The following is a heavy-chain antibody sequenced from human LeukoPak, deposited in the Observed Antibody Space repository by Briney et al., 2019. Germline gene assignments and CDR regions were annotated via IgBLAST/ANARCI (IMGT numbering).Heavy chain of an antibody. CDR2: ISGSGGST. CDR1: GFTFSSYA. J-gene: IGHJ6*02. Sequence: GGSLRLSCAASGFTFSSYAMSWVRQAPGKGLEWVSAISGSGGSTYYADSVKGRFTISRDNAKNSLYLQMNSLRAEDTAVYYCARDPYYYYYGMDVWGQGTTVTVSS. CDR3: ARDPYYYYYGMDV. V-gene: IGHV3-23*01.